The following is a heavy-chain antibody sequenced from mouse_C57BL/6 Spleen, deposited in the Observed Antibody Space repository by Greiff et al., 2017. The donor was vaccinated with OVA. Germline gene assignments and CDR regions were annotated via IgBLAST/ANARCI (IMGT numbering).Heavy chain of an antibody. Sequence: QVQLQQPGAELVRPGSSVKLSCKASGYTFTSYWMHWVKQRPIQGLEWIGNIDPSDSETDYNQKFKDKATLTVDKSSSTAYMQLSSLTSEDSAVYYCARWLPHYYAMDYWGQGTSVTVSS. V-gene: IGHV1-52*01. CDR1: GYTFTSYW. D-gene: IGHD2-2*01. J-gene: IGHJ4*01. CDR2: IDPSDSET. CDR3: ARWLPHYYAMDY.